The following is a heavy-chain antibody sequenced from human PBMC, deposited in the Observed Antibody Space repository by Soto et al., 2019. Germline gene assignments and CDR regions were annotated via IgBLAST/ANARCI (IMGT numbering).Heavy chain of an antibody. V-gene: IGHV4-39*01. D-gene: IGHD6-13*01. CDR1: GGSISSSSHY. CDR2: IYYGGST. J-gene: IGHJ4*02. CDR3: ARHLRGRIAAAGPNDY. Sequence: SETLSLTCTVSGGSISSSSHYWGWIRQPPGKGLEWIGSIYYGGSTYYNPSLKSRVTISVDTSKNQFSLKLSSVTAADTAVYYCARHLRGRIAAAGPNDYWGQGTQVTVSS.